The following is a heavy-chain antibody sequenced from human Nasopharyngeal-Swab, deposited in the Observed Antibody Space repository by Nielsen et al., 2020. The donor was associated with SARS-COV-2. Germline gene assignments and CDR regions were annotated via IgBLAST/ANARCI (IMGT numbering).Heavy chain of an antibody. J-gene: IGHJ5*02. Sequence: VKVSCKTSGYTFSDYFIHWVRQAPGQGLEWMGRISPNSGGTNFAQKFRGRVTVTRDASISTAYLELTGLTSDDTAAYYCARSCATVGCPFDPWGQGTLVTVSS. CDR1: GYTFSDYF. CDR3: ARSCATVGCPFDP. CDR2: ISPNSGGT. D-gene: IGHD2-15*01. V-gene: IGHV1-2*06.